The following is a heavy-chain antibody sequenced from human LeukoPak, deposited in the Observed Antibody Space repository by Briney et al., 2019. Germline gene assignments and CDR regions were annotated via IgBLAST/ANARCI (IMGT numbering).Heavy chain of an antibody. Sequence: ASVKVSCKASGYTFTNYGISLVRQAPGQGLEWMGWISGYSGNTKYAEKIQGRVTMTTDTSTSTTYMVLRSLRSDDTAVYYCARDAVSTTTVGGIDYWGQGTLVTVSS. J-gene: IGHJ4*02. V-gene: IGHV1-18*01. CDR1: GYTFTNYG. D-gene: IGHD5/OR15-5a*01. CDR2: ISGYSGNT. CDR3: ARDAVSTTTVGGIDY.